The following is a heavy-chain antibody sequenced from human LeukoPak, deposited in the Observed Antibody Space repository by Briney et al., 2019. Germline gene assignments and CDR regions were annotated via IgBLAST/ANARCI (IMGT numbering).Heavy chain of an antibody. CDR3: ASPHLVRGIITTPFTY. CDR1: GGSISSSSYY. V-gene: IGHV4-61*02. D-gene: IGHD3-10*01. CDR2: IYTSGST. Sequence: NPSETLSLTCTVSGGSISSSSYYWSWIRRPAGKGLEWIGRIYTSGSTNYNPSLKSRVTMSVDTSKNQFSLKLSSVTAADTAVYYCASPHLVRGIITTPFTYWGQGTLLIVSS. J-gene: IGHJ4*02.